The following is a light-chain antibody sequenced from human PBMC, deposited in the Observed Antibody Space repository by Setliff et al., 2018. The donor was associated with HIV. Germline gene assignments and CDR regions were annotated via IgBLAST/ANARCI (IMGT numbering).Light chain of an antibody. CDR2: EVS. CDR3: SSYKTGNTLV. V-gene: IGLV2-14*01. CDR1: SSDIGVSKF. Sequence: QSALTQPASVSASPGQSITISCTGTSSDIGVSKFVSWYQQHPGRAPKLMIYEVSNRPSGVSHRFSGSKSGNTASLTISGLQAEDEVDYYCSSYKTGNTLVFGGGTKVTVL. J-gene: IGLJ3*02.